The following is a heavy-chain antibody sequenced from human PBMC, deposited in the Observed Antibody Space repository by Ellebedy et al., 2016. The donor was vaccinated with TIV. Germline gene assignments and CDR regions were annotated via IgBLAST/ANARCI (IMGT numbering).Heavy chain of an antibody. CDR3: ASVTFSSLSPFDY. CDR2: IYPNSGDT. V-gene: IGHV1-2*02. D-gene: IGHD2-2*01. Sequence: AASVKVSCKTSGYSFTDYHIHWMRQAPGQGLEWMGWIYPNSGDTKYAQKFQGTVTMTRDTSITTAYMELKRLTSDDTATYYCASVTFSSLSPFDYWGQGTLVTVSS. J-gene: IGHJ4*02. CDR1: GYSFTDYH.